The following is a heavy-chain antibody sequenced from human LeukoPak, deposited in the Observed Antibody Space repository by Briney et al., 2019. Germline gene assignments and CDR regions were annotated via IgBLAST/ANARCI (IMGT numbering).Heavy chain of an antibody. V-gene: IGHV1-58*02. CDR3: ATTTYYYDSSGYAFDI. D-gene: IGHD3-22*01. CDR1: GFTFTSSA. Sequence: ASVKVSCKASGFTFTSSAMQWVRQARGQRLEWIGWIVVGSGNTNYAQKFQERVTITRDMSTSTAYMELRSLRSDDTAVYYCATTTYYYDSSGYAFDIWGQGTMVTVSS. CDR2: IVVGSGNT. J-gene: IGHJ3*02.